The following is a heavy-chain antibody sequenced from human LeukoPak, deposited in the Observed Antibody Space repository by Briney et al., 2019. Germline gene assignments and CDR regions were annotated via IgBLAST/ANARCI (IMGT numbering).Heavy chain of an antibody. J-gene: IGHJ6*02. CDR1: GFTFSSYW. CDR2: IKQDGSEK. D-gene: IGHD3-3*01. V-gene: IGHV3-7*03. CDR3: AKGKGYDFWSGYYGMDV. Sequence: GGSLRLSCAASGFTFSSYWMSWVRQAPGKGLEWVANIKQDGSEKYYVDSVKGRFTISRDNAKNSLYLQMNSLRAEDTALYYCAKGKGYDFWSGYYGMDVWGQGTTVTVSS.